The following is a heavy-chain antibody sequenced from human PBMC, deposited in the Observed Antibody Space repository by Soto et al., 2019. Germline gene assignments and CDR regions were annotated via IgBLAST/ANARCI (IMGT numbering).Heavy chain of an antibody. CDR1: GDSIGSHY. J-gene: IGHJ4*02. CDR2: ASYSRSP. CDR3: ARQWGGDY. D-gene: IGHD3-16*01. Sequence: QVQLQESGPGLVKPSETLSLTCTVSGDSIGSHYWSWIRQPPGEGLEWIGRASYSRSPSYNPPLKSRVTISIDTSKNQFSLKLTSVTATDTAIYYCARQWGGDYWGQGILVTVSS. V-gene: IGHV4-59*08.